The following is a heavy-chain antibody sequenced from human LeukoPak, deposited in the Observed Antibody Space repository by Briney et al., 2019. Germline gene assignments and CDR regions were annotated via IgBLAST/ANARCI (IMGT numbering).Heavy chain of an antibody. V-gene: IGHV3-21*01. CDR2: ISSSSSYI. J-gene: IGHJ6*03. CDR1: GFTFSSYS. CDR3: AREEEFDYYTYYYYYMDV. Sequence: GGSLRLSCAASGFTFSSYSMNWVRQAPGKGLEWVSSISSSSSYIYYADSVKGRFTISRDNAKNSLYLQMNSLRAEDTAVYYCAREEEFDYYTYYYYYMDVWGKGTTVTVSS. D-gene: IGHD3-22*01.